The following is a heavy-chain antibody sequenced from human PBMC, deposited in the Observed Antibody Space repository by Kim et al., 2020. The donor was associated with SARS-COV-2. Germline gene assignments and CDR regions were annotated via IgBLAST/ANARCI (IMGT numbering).Heavy chain of an antibody. Sequence: ASVKVSCQAFGYNFAIYGFSWVRQAPGQGLERMGWISATNGDTNYAEKFQGRVTMTTDTSTSTAYMELRSLRSDDTAVYYCARAGATVTRFVDFWGQGTLVIVSS. CDR3: ARAGATVTRFVDF. J-gene: IGHJ4*02. V-gene: IGHV1-18*04. CDR1: GYNFAIYG. CDR2: ISATNGDT. D-gene: IGHD4-17*01.